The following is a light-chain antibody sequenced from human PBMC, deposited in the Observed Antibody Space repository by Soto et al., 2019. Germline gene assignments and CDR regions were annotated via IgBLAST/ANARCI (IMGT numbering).Light chain of an antibody. CDR3: QSYDSTLSARYV. V-gene: IGLV1-40*01. CDR1: STNIGAGYG. J-gene: IGLJ1*01. CDR2: GNP. Sequence: QSVLTQPPSVSGAPGQRVSISCTGSSTNIGAGYGVPLYQQRPGTAPKLLIVGNPIQPPGVPARFSASPSGTSASLAITGLQAEDEGDYYCQSYDSTLSARYVFGTGTKVTV.